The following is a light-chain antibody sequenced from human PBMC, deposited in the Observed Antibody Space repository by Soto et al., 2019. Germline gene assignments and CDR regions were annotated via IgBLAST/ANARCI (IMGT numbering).Light chain of an antibody. J-gene: IGKJ1*01. CDR3: QQYAYSPRT. V-gene: IGKV3-20*01. CDR1: QTVGSNY. Sequence: EIVLTQSPGTLSLSPGERATLSCRARQTVGSNYLAWFQQKPGQAPRLLIYEASSRATGIPDRFSGSGSGTDFTLTINRLEPEDFAVFYFQQYAYSPRTFGQGTRVEIK. CDR2: EAS.